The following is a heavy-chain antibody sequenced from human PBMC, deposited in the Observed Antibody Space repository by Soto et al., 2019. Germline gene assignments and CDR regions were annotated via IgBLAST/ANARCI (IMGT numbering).Heavy chain of an antibody. CDR2: ITPIDGST. J-gene: IGHJ4*02. CDR1: GYTFTTYY. V-gene: IGHV1-46*01. Sequence: QVQLVQSGAEVKNPGASVKVSCKASGYTFTTYYMHWLRQARGQGLEWMGIITPIDGSTRYDQKFQDRVTMTRDTSTSTVDMELSSLRSEDTAVYYCARAVSTKPAPIDYWGQGTLVTVSS. CDR3: ARAVSTKPAPIDY. D-gene: IGHD4-17*01.